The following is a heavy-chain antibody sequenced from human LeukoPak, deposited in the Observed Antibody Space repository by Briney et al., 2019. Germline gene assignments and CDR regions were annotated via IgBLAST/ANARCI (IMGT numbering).Heavy chain of an antibody. J-gene: IGHJ4*02. CDR3: ARNGRAADY. D-gene: IGHD6-13*01. Sequence: GGSLRLSRAASGFTFSSNWMTWVRQAPGRGLEWVANIKIDGSEKNYVDSVKGRFTISRDKAKNSLYLQMNSLRAEDTAVYCCARNGRAADYWGQGTLVTVSS. CDR2: IKIDGSEK. CDR1: GFTFSSNW. V-gene: IGHV3-7*01.